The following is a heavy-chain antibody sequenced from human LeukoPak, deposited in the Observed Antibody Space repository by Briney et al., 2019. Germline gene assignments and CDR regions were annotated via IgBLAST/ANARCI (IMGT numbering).Heavy chain of an antibody. D-gene: IGHD3-22*01. CDR3: AKDNSDYYDSSGYYVN. Sequence: PGRSLRLSCAASGFTFDDYAMHWVRQAPGKGLEWVSGISWNGGSIGYADSVKGRFTISRDNAKNSLYLQMNSLRAEDTALYYCAKDNSDYYDSSGYYVNWGQGTLVTVSS. V-gene: IGHV3-9*01. CDR1: GFTFDDYA. CDR2: ISWNGGSI. J-gene: IGHJ4*02.